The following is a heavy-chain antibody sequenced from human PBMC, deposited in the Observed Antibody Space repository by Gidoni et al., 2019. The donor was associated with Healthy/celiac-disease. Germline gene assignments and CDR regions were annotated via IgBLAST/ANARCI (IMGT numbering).Heavy chain of an antibody. J-gene: IGHJ5*02. D-gene: IGHD2-15*01. CDR2: IKSKTEGGTT. CDR3: TTGIVVVVAATERWFDP. V-gene: IGHV3-15*01. Sequence: EVQLVESGGGLVKTGGSLRLSCAASGFTFSNAWMSWVRQAPGKGLEWVGRIKSKTEGGTTDYAAPVKGRFTISRDDSKNTLYLQMNSLKPEDTAVYYCTTGIVVVVAATERWFDPWGQGTLVTVSS. CDR1: GFTFSNAW.